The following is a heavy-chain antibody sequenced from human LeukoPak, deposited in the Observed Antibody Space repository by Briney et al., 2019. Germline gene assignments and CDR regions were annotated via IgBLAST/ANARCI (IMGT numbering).Heavy chain of an antibody. Sequence: SETLSLTCTVSGGSISSSDFYWGWIRQPPGKGLEWIGSISYSGNTYYNPSLKGRVTISVDTSKNQFSLRLTSVTAADTAVYYCARGLGAYGGNSFDSWGQGTLVTVSS. D-gene: IGHD4-23*01. V-gene: IGHV4-39*07. CDR3: ARGLGAYGGNSFDS. J-gene: IGHJ4*02. CDR2: ISYSGNT. CDR1: GGSISSSDFY.